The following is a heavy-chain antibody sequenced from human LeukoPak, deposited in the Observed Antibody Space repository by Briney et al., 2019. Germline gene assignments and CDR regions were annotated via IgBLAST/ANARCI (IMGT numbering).Heavy chain of an antibody. J-gene: IGHJ4*02. CDR3: AHRREYDILTGYYSPLFDY. Sequence: GPTLVNPTPTLTLTCTFSGFVLSTRGVGVGWIRQPPGKALDSLAPMNLDGDKRYSSTLKSRLTHTKDTSKNQVVLTRTNMDPVDTATYDCAHRREYDILTGYYSPLFDYWGQGTLVTVSS. CDR1: GFVLSTRGVG. CDR2: MNLDGDK. D-gene: IGHD3-9*01. V-gene: IGHV2-5*02.